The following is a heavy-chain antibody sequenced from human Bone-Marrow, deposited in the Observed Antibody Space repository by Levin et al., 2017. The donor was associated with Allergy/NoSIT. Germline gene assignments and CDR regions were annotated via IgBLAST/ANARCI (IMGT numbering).Heavy chain of an antibody. CDR1: GFTFDDYA. Sequence: SGGSLRLSCAASGFTFDDYAMHWVRQAPGKGLEWVSGISWNSGSIGYADSVKGRFTISRDNAKNSLYLQMNSLRAEDTALYYCAKDTRDLVGKGYFDLWGRGTMVTVSS. CDR3: AKDTRDLVGKGYFDL. J-gene: IGHJ2*01. D-gene: IGHD5-12*01. V-gene: IGHV3-9*01. CDR2: ISWNSGSI.